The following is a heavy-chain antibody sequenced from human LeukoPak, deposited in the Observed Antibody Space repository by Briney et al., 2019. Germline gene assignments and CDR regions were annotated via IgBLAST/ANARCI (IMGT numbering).Heavy chain of an antibody. CDR3: AIQAASEAFDI. D-gene: IGHD2-15*01. V-gene: IGHV4-59*01. Sequence: PSETLSLTCTVSGGSISSYYWSWIRQPPGKGLEWIGYIYYSGSTNYNPSLKSRVTISVDTSKNQFSLKLSSVTAADTAVYYCAIQAASEAFDIWGQGTMVTLSS. CDR2: IYYSGST. CDR1: GGSISSYY. J-gene: IGHJ3*02.